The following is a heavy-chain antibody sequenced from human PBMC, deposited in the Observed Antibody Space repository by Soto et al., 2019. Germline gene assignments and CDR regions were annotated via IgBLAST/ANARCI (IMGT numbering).Heavy chain of an antibody. Sequence: QVQMVESGGGVVKPGRSLRHSCAASGFTFSSYGMHWVRQAPGKGLEWVAVIWYDGSNKYYADSVKGRFTISRDHSKNPLYLQRSSLRAEATAVYYGGGGIAGAGPLDYWGQGTLVTVSS. D-gene: IGHD6-19*01. CDR3: GGGIAGAGPLDY. CDR1: GFTFSSYG. V-gene: IGHV3-33*01. CDR2: IWYDGSNK. J-gene: IGHJ4*02.